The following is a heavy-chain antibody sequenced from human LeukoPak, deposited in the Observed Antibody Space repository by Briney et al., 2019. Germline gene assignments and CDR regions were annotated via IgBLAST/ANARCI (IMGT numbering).Heavy chain of an antibody. D-gene: IGHD2/OR15-2a*01. CDR2: IYYSGST. Sequence: SETLSLTCTVSSVSISDYYWSWIRQPPGKGLEWIGYIYYSGSTNYNPSLKSRVTILVDMSKNQFSLKMSSVTAADTAVYYCARELKVGNTGYYFDYWGQGTLVTVSS. CDR3: ARELKVGNTGYYFDY. J-gene: IGHJ4*02. CDR1: SVSISDYY. V-gene: IGHV4-59*01.